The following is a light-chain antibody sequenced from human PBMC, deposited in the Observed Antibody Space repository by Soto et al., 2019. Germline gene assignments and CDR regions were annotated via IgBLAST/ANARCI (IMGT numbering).Light chain of an antibody. CDR2: GAF. CDR1: QSVSSSY. CDR3: QEDGNSPFT. J-gene: IGKJ3*01. Sequence: EIVLTQSPGTLSLSPGERATLSCRASQSVSSSYLAWYQQKPGQAPRLVIYGAFSRATVIPDRFSGSGSGTDFTLTINRLEPEDFAEYDYQEDGNSPFTIGPGTKVSI. V-gene: IGKV3-20*01.